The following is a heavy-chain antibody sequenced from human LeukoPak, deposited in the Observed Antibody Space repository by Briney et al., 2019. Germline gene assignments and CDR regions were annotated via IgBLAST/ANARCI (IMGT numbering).Heavy chain of an antibody. V-gene: IGHV1-69*06. J-gene: IGHJ3*02. Sequence: SVKVSCKASGGTFSSYAISWVRQAPGQGLEWMGGIIPIFGTANYAQKFQGRVTITADKSTSTAYMELSSLRSEDTAVYYCARVTMGLISGFHNGGDAFDIWGQGTMVTVSS. CDR3: ARVTMGLISGFHNGGDAFDI. CDR2: IIPIFGTA. D-gene: IGHD3-22*01. CDR1: GGTFSSYA.